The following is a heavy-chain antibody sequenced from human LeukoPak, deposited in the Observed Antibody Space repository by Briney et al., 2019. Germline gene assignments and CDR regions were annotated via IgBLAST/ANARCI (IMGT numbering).Heavy chain of an antibody. CDR2: ISSSGSII. CDR1: GFTFSSYE. CDR3: ARRYGDYLSHFEY. V-gene: IGHV3-48*03. Sequence: AGGSLRLSCAASGFTFSSYEMNWVRQAPGKGLEWVSYISSSGSIIYYADSVKGRSTISRDNAKNSLYLQMNSLRAEDTAVYYCARRYGDYLSHFEYWGQGTLVTVSS. J-gene: IGHJ4*02. D-gene: IGHD4-17*01.